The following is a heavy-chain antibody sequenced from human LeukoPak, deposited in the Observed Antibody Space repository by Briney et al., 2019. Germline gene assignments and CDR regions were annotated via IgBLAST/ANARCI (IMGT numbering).Heavy chain of an antibody. CDR1: GGSMSNYY. CDR2: IYYTGSN. Sequence: SETLSLTCTVSGGSMSNYYGSWIRQPPGKGLEWIAYIYYTGSNYYNPSLKSRVTMSVDTSKNQFSLSLSSVTAADTAIYYCARHISGAATLDWGQGTLVTVSS. J-gene: IGHJ4*02. CDR3: ARHISGAATLD. D-gene: IGHD3-3*02. V-gene: IGHV4-59*08.